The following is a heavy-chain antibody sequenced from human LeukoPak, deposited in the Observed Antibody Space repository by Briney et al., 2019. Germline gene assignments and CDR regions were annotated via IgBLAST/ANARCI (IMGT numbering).Heavy chain of an antibody. D-gene: IGHD6-19*01. CDR2: ISGSGGST. CDR3: AKRMSRGAVAALFDY. CDR1: GFTFSSYA. J-gene: IGHJ4*02. V-gene: IGHV3-23*01. Sequence: GGSLRPSCAASGFTFSSYAMSWVRQAPGKGLEWVSAISGSGGSTYYADSVKGRFTISRDNSKNTLYLQMNSLRAEDTAVYYCAKRMSRGAVAALFDYWGQGTLVTVSS.